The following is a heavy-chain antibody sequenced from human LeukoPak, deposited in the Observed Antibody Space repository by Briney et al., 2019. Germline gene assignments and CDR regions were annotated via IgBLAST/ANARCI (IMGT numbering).Heavy chain of an antibody. CDR1: GYTFTGYY. Sequence: ASVKVSCKASGYTFTGYYMHWVRQAPGQGLEWMGWIRAYNGHTKYAQKFQGRVTMTTDTSTSTAYMELRSLRSDDTAVYYCARGFPPRRLYDSSGYYSYYFDYWGQGTLVTVSS. CDR3: ARGFPPRRLYDSSGYYSYYFDY. CDR2: IRAYNGHT. V-gene: IGHV1-18*04. J-gene: IGHJ4*02. D-gene: IGHD3-22*01.